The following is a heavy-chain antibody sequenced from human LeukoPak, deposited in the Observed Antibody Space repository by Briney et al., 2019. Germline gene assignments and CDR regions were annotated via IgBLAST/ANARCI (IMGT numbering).Heavy chain of an antibody. J-gene: IGHJ6*03. D-gene: IGHD6-19*01. CDR1: GLTFDYYG. Sequence: PGGSLRLSCAASGLTFDYYGMSWVRQAPGKGLEWVSGIKWKGGSTGYADAVSSQFTISRDNAKNSLYLQMNSLRAEDTALYYCARGSPYSSPLYYYYYDCMDVWGKGTTVTVSS. V-gene: IGHV3-20*04. CDR3: ARGSPYSSPLYYYYYDCMDV. CDR2: IKWKGGST.